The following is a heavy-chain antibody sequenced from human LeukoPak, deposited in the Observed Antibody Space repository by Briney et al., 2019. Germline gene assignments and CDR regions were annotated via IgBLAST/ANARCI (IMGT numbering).Heavy chain of an antibody. Sequence: AGGSLRLSCAAPGFTVSSNYMSWVRQAPGKGLEWVSVIYSGGSTYYADSVKGRFTISRDNSKNTLYLQMNSLRAEDTAVYYCARFYSSSSSSYYFDYWGQGTLVTVSS. CDR3: ARFYSSSSSSYYFDY. CDR2: IYSGGST. D-gene: IGHD6-6*01. V-gene: IGHV3-53*01. CDR1: GFTVSSNY. J-gene: IGHJ4*02.